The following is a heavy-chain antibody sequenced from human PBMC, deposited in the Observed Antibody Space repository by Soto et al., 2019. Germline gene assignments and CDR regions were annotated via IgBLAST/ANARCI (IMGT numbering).Heavy chain of an antibody. D-gene: IGHD1-26*01. V-gene: IGHV3-30-3*01. CDR3: ARDLLPYYYYYYGMDV. CDR2: ISYDGSNK. Sequence: TGGSLRLSCAASGFTFSSYAMHWVRQAPGKGLEWVAVISYDGSNKYYADSVKGRFTISRDNSKNTLYLQMNSLRAEDTAVYYCARDLLPYYYYYYGMDVWGQGTTVTVSS. CDR1: GFTFSSYA. J-gene: IGHJ6*02.